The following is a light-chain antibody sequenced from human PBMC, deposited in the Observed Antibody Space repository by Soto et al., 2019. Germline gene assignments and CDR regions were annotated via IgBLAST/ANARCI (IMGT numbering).Light chain of an antibody. CDR3: QLYGSSPKT. CDR2: SAS. V-gene: IGKV3-20*01. CDR1: QTISSNY. Sequence: EIVLTQSPGTLSLSPGERATLSCRATQTISSNYLAWYQQKPGQAPKVLIHSASTRATGIPDRFSGSGSGTDFTLTISRLEPEDFAVYYCQLYGSSPKTFGQGTKVDIK. J-gene: IGKJ1*01.